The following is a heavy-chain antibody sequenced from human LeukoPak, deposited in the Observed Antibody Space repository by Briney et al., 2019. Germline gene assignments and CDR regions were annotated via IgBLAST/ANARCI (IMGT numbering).Heavy chain of an antibody. CDR3: AKLQYYYDSSGYYGGFDY. J-gene: IGHJ4*02. CDR2: ISGSGGST. Sequence: PGGSLRLSCAASGFTFSSYAMSWVRQAPGKGLERVSAISGSGGSTYYADSVKGRFTISRGNSKNTLYLQMNSLRAEDTAVYYCAKLQYYYDSSGYYGGFDYWGQGTLVTVSS. V-gene: IGHV3-23*01. D-gene: IGHD3-22*01. CDR1: GFTFSSYA.